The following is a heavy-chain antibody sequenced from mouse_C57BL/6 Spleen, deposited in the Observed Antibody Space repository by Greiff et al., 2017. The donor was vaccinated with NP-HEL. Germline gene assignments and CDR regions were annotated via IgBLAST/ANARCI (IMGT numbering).Heavy chain of an antibody. CDR2: IYPSDSET. J-gene: IGHJ2*01. V-gene: IGHV1-61*01. CDR3: ARRGVYDGYFDY. CDR1: GYTFTSYW. Sequence: VQLQQPGAELVRPGSSVKLSCKASGYTFTSYWMDWVKQRPGQGLEWIGNIYPSDSETHYNQKFKDKATLTVDKSSSTAYMQLSSLTSEDSAVYYCARRGVYDGYFDYWGQGTTLTVSS. D-gene: IGHD2-3*01.